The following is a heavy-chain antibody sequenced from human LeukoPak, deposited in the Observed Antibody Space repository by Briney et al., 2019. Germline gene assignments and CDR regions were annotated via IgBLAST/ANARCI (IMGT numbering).Heavy chain of an antibody. Sequence: PSETLSLTCAVSNGSISSSRHYWGWIRQPPGKGLEWIGNLYYSGSAYYNPSFRSRVTISIDTSKNQLSLKLSSVTAADTAVYSCARLRWLTRYIDHWGQGTLVTVSS. V-gene: IGHV4-39*07. D-gene: IGHD5-24*01. J-gene: IGHJ4*02. CDR3: ARLRWLTRYIDH. CDR1: NGSISSSRHY. CDR2: LYYSGSA.